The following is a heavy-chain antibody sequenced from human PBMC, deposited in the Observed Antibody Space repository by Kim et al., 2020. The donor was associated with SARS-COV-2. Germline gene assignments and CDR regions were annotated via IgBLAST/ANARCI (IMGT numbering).Heavy chain of an antibody. Sequence: GGSLRLSCAASGFTFSSYAMHWVRQAPGKGLEWVAVISYDGSNKYYADSVKGRFTISRDNSKNTLYLQMNSLRAEDTAVSYCASDRSSWSQVNYWGQAT. J-gene: IGHJ4*02. D-gene: IGHD6-13*01. V-gene: IGHV3-30-3*01. CDR2: ISYDGSNK. CDR3: ASDRSSWSQVNY. CDR1: GFTFSSYA.